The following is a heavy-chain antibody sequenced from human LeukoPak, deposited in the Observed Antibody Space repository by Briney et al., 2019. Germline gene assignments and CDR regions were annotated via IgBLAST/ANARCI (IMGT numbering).Heavy chain of an antibody. Sequence: GTSLRLSCAASGFSFSSFGMHWVRQAPGKGLECVAVISYDGNKKYYGDSVKGRFTISRDNSMNTLYLKMNSLRADDTAVYYYSRDPRGIALAGTYDYWGQGILATVSS. V-gene: IGHV3-30*03. CDR2: ISYDGNKK. CDR1: GFSFSSFG. CDR3: SRDPRGIALAGTYDY. J-gene: IGHJ4*02. D-gene: IGHD6-19*01.